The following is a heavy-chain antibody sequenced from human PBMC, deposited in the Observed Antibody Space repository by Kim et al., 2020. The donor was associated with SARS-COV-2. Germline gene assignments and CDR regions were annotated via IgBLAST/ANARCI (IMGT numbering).Heavy chain of an antibody. J-gene: IGHJ2*01. CDR3: ARITSWYGLLYWYFDL. D-gene: IGHD6-13*01. CDR2: MNPNSGNT. CDR1: GYTFTSYD. Sequence: ASVKVSCKASGYTFTSYDINWVRQATGQGLEWMGWMNPNSGNTGYAQKFQGRVTMTRNTSISTAYMELSSLRSEDTAVYYCARITSWYGLLYWYFDLWGRGTLVTVSS. V-gene: IGHV1-8*01.